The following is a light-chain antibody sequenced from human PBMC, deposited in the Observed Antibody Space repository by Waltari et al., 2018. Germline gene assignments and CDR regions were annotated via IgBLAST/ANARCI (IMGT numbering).Light chain of an antibody. J-gene: IGLJ1*01. V-gene: IGLV2-23*01. CDR3: CSYAVGAIYV. Sequence: QSALTQPASVSGPPGQSITISCTGTSSDLGSYNLVSWYQQHPGKAPKLMIYEGSNRPSGISHRFSGSKSGNTASLTISGLQAEDEADYYCCSYAVGAIYVFGTGTKVTVL. CDR2: EGS. CDR1: SSDLGSYNL.